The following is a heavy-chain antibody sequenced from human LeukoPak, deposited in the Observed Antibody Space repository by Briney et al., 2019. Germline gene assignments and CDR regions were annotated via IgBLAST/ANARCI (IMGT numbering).Heavy chain of an antibody. CDR1: GFTFSSYS. CDR3: ARDDGSTSIDY. Sequence: RSGGSLRLSCAASGFTFSSYSMNWVRQAPGKGLEWVSGINWNGGSTGYADSVKGRFTISRDNAKNSLYLQMNSLRAEDTALYYCARDDGSTSIDYWGQGTLVTVSS. J-gene: IGHJ4*02. CDR2: INWNGGST. D-gene: IGHD2-2*01. V-gene: IGHV3-20*04.